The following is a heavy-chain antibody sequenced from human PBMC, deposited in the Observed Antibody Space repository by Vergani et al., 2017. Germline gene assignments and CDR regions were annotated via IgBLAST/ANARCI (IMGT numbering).Heavy chain of an antibody. V-gene: IGHV4-59*01. Sequence: QVQLQESGPGLVKPSETLSLTCTVSGGSISSYYWSWIRQPPGKGLEWIGYIYYSGSTNYNPSLKSRVTISVDTSKNQFSLKLSSVTAADTAVYYCAREFRVRGVMKGYYYGMDVWGQGTTVTVSS. CDR1: GGSISSYY. J-gene: IGHJ6*02. CDR2: IYYSGST. D-gene: IGHD3-10*01. CDR3: AREFRVRGVMKGYYYGMDV.